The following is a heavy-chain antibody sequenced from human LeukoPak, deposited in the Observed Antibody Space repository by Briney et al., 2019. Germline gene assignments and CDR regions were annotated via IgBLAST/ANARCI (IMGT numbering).Heavy chain of an antibody. V-gene: IGHV1-69*04. CDR3: AVAVAGTFDY. CDR2: IIPIFGIA. Sequence: SVKVSCKASGGTFSSYAISWVRQAPGQGLEWMGRIIPIFGIANYAQKFQGRVTITADKSTSTAYTELSSLRSEDTAVYYCAVAVAGTFDYWGQGTLVTVPS. D-gene: IGHD6-19*01. CDR1: GGTFSSYA. J-gene: IGHJ4*02.